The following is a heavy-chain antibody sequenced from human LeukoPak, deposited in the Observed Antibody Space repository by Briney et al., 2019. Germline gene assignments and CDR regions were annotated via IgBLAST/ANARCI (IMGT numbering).Heavy chain of an antibody. V-gene: IGHV1-8*01. J-gene: IGHJ3*02. D-gene: IGHD3-22*01. CDR3: ARDRDSSGYNDAFDI. Sequence: ASVKVSCKASGYTFTNYDINWVRQATGQGLEWMGWMNPNSGNTAYAQKFQGRVTMTRDTSINTIYMELSSLRSEDTAVYYCARDRDSSGYNDAFDIWGQGTMVTVSS. CDR1: GYTFTNYD. CDR2: MNPNSGNT.